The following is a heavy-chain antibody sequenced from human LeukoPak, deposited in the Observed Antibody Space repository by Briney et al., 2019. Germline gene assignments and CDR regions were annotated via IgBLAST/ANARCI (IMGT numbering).Heavy chain of an antibody. CDR1: GYTFTSYG. CDR3: ARWPPYYYDSSGYSAYYYYGMDV. J-gene: IGHJ6*02. V-gene: IGHV1-18*01. Sequence: ASVKVPCKASGYTFTSYGISWVRQAPGQGLEWMGWISAYNGNTNYAQKLQGRVTMTTDTSTSTAYMELRSLRSDDTAVYYCARWPPYYYDSSGYSAYYYYGMDVWGQGTTVTVSS. D-gene: IGHD3-22*01. CDR2: ISAYNGNT.